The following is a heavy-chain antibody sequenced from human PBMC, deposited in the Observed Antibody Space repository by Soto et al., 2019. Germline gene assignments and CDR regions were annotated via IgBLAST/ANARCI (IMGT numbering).Heavy chain of an antibody. CDR3: AGHPSIAARPPYYYGMDV. J-gene: IGHJ6*02. V-gene: IGHV4-34*01. D-gene: IGHD6-6*01. Sequence: SETLSLTCAVYGGSFSGYYWSWIRQPPGKGLEWIGEINHSGSTNYNPSLKSRVTISVDTSKNQFSLKLSSVTAADTAVYYCAGHPSIAARPPYYYGMDVWGQGTTVT. CDR1: GGSFSGYY. CDR2: INHSGST.